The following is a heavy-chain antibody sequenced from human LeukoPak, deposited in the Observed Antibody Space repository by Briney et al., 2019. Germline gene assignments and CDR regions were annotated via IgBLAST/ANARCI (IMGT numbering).Heavy chain of an antibody. CDR1: GHTFIRYW. V-gene: IGHV3-7*01. Sequence: GGSLRLFCAASGHTFIRYWMIWVRQTPGNGLEWVANIKQHGSEKYYVDSVKGRFTISRDNAKNSLYLQMNSLRAEDTAVYYCARDVYGSGSYFGSCDYWGQGTLVTVSS. J-gene: IGHJ4*02. CDR3: ARDVYGSGSYFGSCDY. CDR2: IKQHGSEK. D-gene: IGHD3-10*01.